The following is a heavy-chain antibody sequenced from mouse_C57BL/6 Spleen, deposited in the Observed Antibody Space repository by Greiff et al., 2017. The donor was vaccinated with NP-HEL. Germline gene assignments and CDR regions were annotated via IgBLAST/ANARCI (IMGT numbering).Heavy chain of an antibody. CDR1: GFTFSDYG. V-gene: IGHV5-17*01. CDR2: ISSGSSTI. Sequence: VQLKQSGGGLVKPGGSLKLSCAASGFTFSDYGMHWVRQAPEKGLEWVAYISSGSSTIYYADTVKGRFTISRDNAKNTLFLQMTSLRSEDTAMYYCARRDTTVRDYAMDYWGQGTSVTVSS. D-gene: IGHD1-1*01. CDR3: ARRDTTVRDYAMDY. J-gene: IGHJ4*01.